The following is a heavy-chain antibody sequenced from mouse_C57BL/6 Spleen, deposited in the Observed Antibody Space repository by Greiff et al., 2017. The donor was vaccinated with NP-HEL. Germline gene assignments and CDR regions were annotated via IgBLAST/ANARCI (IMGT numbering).Heavy chain of an antibody. Sequence: QVQLQQSGAELVRPGASVTLSCKASGYTFTDYEMHWVKQTPVHGLEWIGAIDPETGGTAYNQKFKGKAILTADKSSSTAYMELRSLTSEDSAVYYCTRTITTVVATDGAMDYWGQGTSVTVSS. CDR3: TRTITTVVATDGAMDY. J-gene: IGHJ4*01. CDR2: IDPETGGT. D-gene: IGHD1-1*01. V-gene: IGHV1-15*01. CDR1: GYTFTDYE.